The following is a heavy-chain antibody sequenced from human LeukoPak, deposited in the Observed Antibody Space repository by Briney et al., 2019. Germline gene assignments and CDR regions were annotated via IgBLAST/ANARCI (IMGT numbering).Heavy chain of an antibody. CDR3: ARVGVERFFDWLRKDY. CDR2: ISTYNAHT. CDR1: AYTFTSNG. J-gene: IGHJ4*02. D-gene: IGHD3-9*01. Sequence: DSVTVSCMASAYTFTSNGISWVRQAPGQGLEWMGWISTYNAHTKYAQTLQGRVTMTTDTSTRTAYIELTSLRSDDTAVYYCARVGVERFFDWLRKDYWGQGTLVTVSS. V-gene: IGHV1-18*01.